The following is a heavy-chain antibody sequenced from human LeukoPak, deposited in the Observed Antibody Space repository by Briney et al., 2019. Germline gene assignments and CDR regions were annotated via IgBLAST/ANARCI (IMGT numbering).Heavy chain of an antibody. V-gene: IGHV3-66*01. CDR2: IYAGGDT. J-gene: IGHJ4*02. Sequence: GGSLRLSCAASGFTVSSNYMSWVRQAPGKGLEWVSVIYAGGDTYYADSVKGRFTFSRDNSKNTLYLQMNSLRAEDTAVYHCARGYCSGGSCYSVYFDYWGQGTLVTVSS. D-gene: IGHD2-15*01. CDR3: ARGYCSGGSCYSVYFDY. CDR1: GFTVSSNY.